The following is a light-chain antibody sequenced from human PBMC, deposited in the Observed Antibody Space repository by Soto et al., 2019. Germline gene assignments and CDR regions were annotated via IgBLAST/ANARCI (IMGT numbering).Light chain of an antibody. CDR1: QDIAGY. CDR2: AAS. CDR3: QQAYSFPIT. V-gene: IGKV1D-12*01. Sequence: IQLTQSRSSVSASVGVRFTISCRASQDIAGYLAWYQHKKGRAPELLIHAASSLQSGVPSRFSGSGYGTDFNLTINSLQTEDFATYYCQQAYSFPITFGQGTRLEIK. J-gene: IGKJ5*01.